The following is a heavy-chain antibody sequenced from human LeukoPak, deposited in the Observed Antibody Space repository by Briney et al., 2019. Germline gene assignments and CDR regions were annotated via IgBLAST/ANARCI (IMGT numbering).Heavy chain of an antibody. V-gene: IGHV4-39*01. CDR2: VYYSGGP. Sequence: SETLSLTCTVSSGSLGSSSNYWGWIRQAPGKGLGWLGNVYYSGGPFYHPSLKSRVTISVDTFKDQFSLKPSSVTAADAAVYYCARHVLYYYDPYYFDCWGQGTLVTVSS. CDR1: SGSLGSSSNY. CDR3: ARHVLYYYDPYYFDC. J-gene: IGHJ4*02. D-gene: IGHD3-22*01.